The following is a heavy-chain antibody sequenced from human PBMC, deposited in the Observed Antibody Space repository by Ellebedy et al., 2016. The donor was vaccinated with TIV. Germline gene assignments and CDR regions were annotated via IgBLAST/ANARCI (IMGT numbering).Heavy chain of an antibody. CDR3: ARDPIQADGYRLDY. CDR2: IGAKNGAT. CDR1: GDTVTDHY. Sequence: AASVKVSCKASGDTVTDHYIHWLRQAPGQGLEWMGYIGAKNGATNYAQKFQGRVTMTRDTAIRTTYMDLGSLRSDDTAMYYCARDPIQADGYRLDYWGQGTLVTVSS. D-gene: IGHD5-24*01. J-gene: IGHJ4*02. V-gene: IGHV1-2*02.